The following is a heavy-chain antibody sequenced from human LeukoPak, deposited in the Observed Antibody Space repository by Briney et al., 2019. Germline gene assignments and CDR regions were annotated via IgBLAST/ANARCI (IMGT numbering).Heavy chain of an antibody. V-gene: IGHV3-48*02. CDR2: TTASGTAM. Sequence: GGYLRLYCAASGFTCSSYSMNWVRQAPGKGLEWVSHTTASGTAMFYADSVKGRFTISRDNAKNSLYLQMNSLRDEDTAVYYCASSGSYRFDYWGQGTLVTVSS. J-gene: IGHJ4*02. D-gene: IGHD1-26*01. CDR1: GFTCSSYS. CDR3: ASSGSYRFDY.